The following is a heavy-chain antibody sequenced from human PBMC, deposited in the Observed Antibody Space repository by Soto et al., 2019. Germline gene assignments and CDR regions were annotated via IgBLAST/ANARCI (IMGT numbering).Heavy chain of an antibody. CDR2: IYYSGST. J-gene: IGHJ5*02. CDR1: GGSISTSDYY. CDR3: ARATTWPLWFDP. Sequence: QVQLQESGPGLVKPSETLSLTCSVSGGSISTSDYYWGWIRQPPGKGLEWIGSIYYSGSTYYNPSLKSRVTMSEDTSKNQFSLKLSSVAATDTAVYYCARATTWPLWFDPWGQGTLVTVSS. V-gene: IGHV4-39*01.